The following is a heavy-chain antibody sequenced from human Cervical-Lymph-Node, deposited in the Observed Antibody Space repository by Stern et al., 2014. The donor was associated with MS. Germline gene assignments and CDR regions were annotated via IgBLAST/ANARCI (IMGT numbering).Heavy chain of an antibody. J-gene: IGHJ4*02. Sequence: QVQLQQWGAGLLKPSETLSLTCAVYGGSFSGYYWSWIRQPPGKGLEWIGEINHSGRTNYNPYLKSRVPISVDPSKTQFSLKLSSVTAADTAVYYCARLRIAAAGKYFDYWGQGTLVTVSS. CDR3: ARLRIAAAGKYFDY. CDR2: INHSGRT. D-gene: IGHD6-13*01. CDR1: GGSFSGYY. V-gene: IGHV4-34*01.